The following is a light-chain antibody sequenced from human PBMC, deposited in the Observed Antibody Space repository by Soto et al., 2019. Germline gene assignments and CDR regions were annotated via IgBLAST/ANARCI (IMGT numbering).Light chain of an antibody. J-gene: IGKJ4*01. CDR3: QQYGRTPLT. V-gene: IGKV3-20*01. CDR2: GAS. Sequence: EIVLTQSPGTLSLSPGERATLSCRASQSVSNNYLAWYQQRPGQAPRLLIYGASSRATGIPARFSGSGSGTDFTLTISRLEPEDFAVYFCQQYGRTPLTFGGGTKVDIK. CDR1: QSVSNNY.